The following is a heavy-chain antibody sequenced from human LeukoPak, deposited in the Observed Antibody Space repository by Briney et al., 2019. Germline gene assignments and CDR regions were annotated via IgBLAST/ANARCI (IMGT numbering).Heavy chain of an antibody. J-gene: IGHJ6*02. CDR3: ARDVARSGAAYSNYVRYYYYYGMDV. CDR2: ISAYNGNT. CDR1: GYTFTIYG. D-gene: IGHD4-4*01. V-gene: IGHV1-18*01. Sequence: ASVKVSCKSSGYTFTIYGISWVRQAPAQGLEWMGWISAYNGNTNYAQNLQSSVTMTTDKSTSTAYIERRSLRSDDKAVYYCARDVARSGAAYSNYVRYYYYYGMDVCGQGNTVTVSS.